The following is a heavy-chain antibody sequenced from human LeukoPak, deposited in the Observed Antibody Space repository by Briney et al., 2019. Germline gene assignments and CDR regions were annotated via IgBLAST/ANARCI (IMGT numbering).Heavy chain of an antibody. Sequence: SETLTLTCTVSGSISSYYWSWIRQPPGKGLEWIGYIYTSGSTNYNPSLKSRVTISVDTSKNQFSLDLSSVTAADTAVYYCARQKCTSTSCLTKNAFDIWGQGTMVTVSS. J-gene: IGHJ3*02. CDR3: ARQKCTSTSCLTKNAFDI. D-gene: IGHD2-2*01. CDR1: GSISSYY. V-gene: IGHV4-4*09. CDR2: IYTSGST.